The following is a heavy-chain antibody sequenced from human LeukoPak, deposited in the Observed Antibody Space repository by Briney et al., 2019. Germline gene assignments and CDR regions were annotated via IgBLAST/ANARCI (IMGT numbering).Heavy chain of an antibody. CDR2: ISSSGSTI. Sequence: GGSLRLSCAASGFTFSSYEMNWVRQAPGKGLEWVSYISSSGSTIYYADSVKGRFTISRDNSKNTLYLQMNSLRAEDTAVYYCAKGGGWEVQYYYYYMDVWGKGTTVTIFS. D-gene: IGHD1-26*01. CDR1: GFTFSSYE. CDR3: AKGGGWEVQYYYYYMDV. J-gene: IGHJ6*03. V-gene: IGHV3-48*03.